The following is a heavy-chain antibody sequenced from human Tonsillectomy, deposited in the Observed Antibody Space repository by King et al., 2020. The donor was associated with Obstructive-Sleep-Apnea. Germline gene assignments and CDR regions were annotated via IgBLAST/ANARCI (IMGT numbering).Heavy chain of an antibody. CDR2: INTVSGAT. V-gene: IGHV1-2*02. D-gene: IGHD2-21*01. CDR1: GYVFTAYF. J-gene: IGHJ5*02. CDR3: ARDISNSGWFDP. Sequence: QVQLVESGAEVKMPGASVKISCEASGYVFTAYFLHWVRQALGQGPEWMGWINTVSGATNYAVRFQGRLTMARDTSINTVYMELSSLTSDDTAMYFCARDISNSGWFDPWGQGTLVTVSS.